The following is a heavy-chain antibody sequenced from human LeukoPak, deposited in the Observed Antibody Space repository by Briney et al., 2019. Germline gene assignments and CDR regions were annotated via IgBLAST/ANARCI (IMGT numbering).Heavy chain of an antibody. Sequence: GASVKVSCKASGYTFTSYGISWVRQAPGQGLEWMGWISAYNGNTNYAQKLQGRVTMTTDTSTSTASMELRSLRSDDTAVYYCAIIAAAGSFDYWGQGTLVTVSS. CDR1: GYTFTSYG. V-gene: IGHV1-18*04. D-gene: IGHD6-13*01. CDR2: ISAYNGNT. CDR3: AIIAAAGSFDY. J-gene: IGHJ4*02.